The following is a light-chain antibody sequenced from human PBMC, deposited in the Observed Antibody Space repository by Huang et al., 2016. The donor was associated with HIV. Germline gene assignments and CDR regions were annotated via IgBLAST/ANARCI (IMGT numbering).Light chain of an antibody. Sequence: EIVMTQSPATLSVSPGERATLSCRASQSVSSNLAWYQQKPGQAPRLLIDGASTRATGIPARCSGIGSGTEFTLTISSLQSEDFAVYYCQHYNNWPAITFGQGTRLEIK. CDR3: QHYNNWPAIT. CDR1: QSVSSN. J-gene: IGKJ5*01. CDR2: GAS. V-gene: IGKV3-15*01.